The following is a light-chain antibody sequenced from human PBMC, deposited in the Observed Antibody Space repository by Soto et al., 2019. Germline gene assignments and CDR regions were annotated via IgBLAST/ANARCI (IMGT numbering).Light chain of an antibody. CDR3: QQSYSIPVWT. CDR2: SAS. V-gene: IGKV1-27*01. CDR1: QGINNY. J-gene: IGKJ1*01. Sequence: DTQMTQSPTSLSASVGDSVTITCRASQGINNYLAWYQQKPGKVPVLLIYSASTLKAGIPSRFSGSGAGTDFTLTISSLQPEDFATYYCQQSYSIPVWTFGHGTKVDIK.